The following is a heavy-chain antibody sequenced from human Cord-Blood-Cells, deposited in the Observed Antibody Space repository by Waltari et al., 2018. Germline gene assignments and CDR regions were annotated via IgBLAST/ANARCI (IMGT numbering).Heavy chain of an antibody. J-gene: IGHJ4*02. CDR3: ARPRYSSSWYVDY. CDR2: IYYSGST. CDR1: GGSISSSSYY. V-gene: IGHV4-39*01. D-gene: IGHD6-13*01. Sequence: QLQLQESGPGLVKPSETLSPTCTVSGGSISSSSYYWGWLRQPPGKGLEWIGSIYYSGSTYYNPSLKSRVTISVDTSKNQFSLKLSSVTAADTAVYYCARPRYSSSWYVDYWGQGTLVTVSS.